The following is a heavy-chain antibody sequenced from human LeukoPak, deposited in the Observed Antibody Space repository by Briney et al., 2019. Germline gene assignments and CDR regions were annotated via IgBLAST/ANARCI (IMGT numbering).Heavy chain of an antibody. CDR1: GGSFSGYY. Sequence: SETLSLTCAVYGGSFSGYYWSWIRQPPGKGLEWIGEINHSGSTNYNPSLKSRVTISVDTSKNQFSLKLSSVTAADTAVYYCARPPYIAVAGTIGKNGMDVWGQGTTVTVSS. V-gene: IGHV4-34*01. D-gene: IGHD6-19*01. CDR2: INHSGST. CDR3: ARPPYIAVAGTIGKNGMDV. J-gene: IGHJ6*02.